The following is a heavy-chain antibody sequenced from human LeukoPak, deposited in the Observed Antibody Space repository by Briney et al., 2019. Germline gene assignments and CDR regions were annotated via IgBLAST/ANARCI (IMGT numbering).Heavy chain of an antibody. CDR2: INHSGST. D-gene: IGHD3-10*01. Sequence: SETLSLTCTVSGGSISSSSYYWGWIRQPPGKGLEWIGEINHSGSTNYNPSLKSRVTISVDTSKSQFSLKLSSVTAADTAVYYCARGLVLDYWGQGTLVTVSS. CDR3: ARGLVLDY. CDR1: GGSISSSSYY. V-gene: IGHV4-39*07. J-gene: IGHJ4*02.